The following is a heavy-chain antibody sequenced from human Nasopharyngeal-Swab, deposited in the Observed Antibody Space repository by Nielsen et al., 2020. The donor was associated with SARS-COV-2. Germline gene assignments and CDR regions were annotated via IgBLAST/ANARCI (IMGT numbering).Heavy chain of an antibody. J-gene: IGHJ4*02. CDR3: AIPRGRYDSSGYYYGVDY. CDR1: GGTFSSYA. D-gene: IGHD3-22*01. Sequence: SVKVSCKASGGTFSSYAISWVRQDPGQGLEWMGGIIPIFGTANYAQKFQGRVTITADKSTSTAYMELSSLRSEDTAVYYCAIPRGRYDSSGYYYGVDYWGQRTLVTVSS. V-gene: IGHV1-69*06. CDR2: IIPIFGTA.